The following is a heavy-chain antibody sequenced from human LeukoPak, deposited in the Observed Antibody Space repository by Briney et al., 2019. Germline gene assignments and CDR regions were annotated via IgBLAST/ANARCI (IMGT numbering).Heavy chain of an antibody. CDR3: AKSESGSYPVMDAFDI. D-gene: IGHD1-26*01. CDR1: GFTFSSYA. V-gene: IGHV3-23*01. CDR2: ISGSGGST. J-gene: IGHJ3*02. Sequence: GGSLRLSCAASGFTFSSYAMSWVRQAPGKGLEWVSAISGSGGSTYYADSVKGRFTISRDNSKNTLHLRMNSLRAEDTAVYYCAKSESGSYPVMDAFDIWGQGTMVTVSS.